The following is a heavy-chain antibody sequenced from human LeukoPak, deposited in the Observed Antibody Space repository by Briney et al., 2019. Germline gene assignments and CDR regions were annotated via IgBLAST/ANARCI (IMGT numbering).Heavy chain of an antibody. Sequence: PPGGTLSLSCTASGFTFGDYDMSWVRQAPGKGLEWVSGISWNSGTIGYAYPMNRRFTISRDNAKNSLYLQMNSLRAEDTALYDCSKELQPHYHYYYIDVWGKGATVTISS. CDR1: GFTFGDYD. J-gene: IGHJ6*03. V-gene: IGHV3-9*01. CDR3: SKELQPHYHYYYIDV. D-gene: IGHD1-1*01. CDR2: ISWNSGTI.